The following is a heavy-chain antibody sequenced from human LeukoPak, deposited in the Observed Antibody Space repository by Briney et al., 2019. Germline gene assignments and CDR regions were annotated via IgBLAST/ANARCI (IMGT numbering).Heavy chain of an antibody. J-gene: IGHJ6*02. CDR3: ASSYSSSWGTPYYYYGMDV. Sequence: GESLKISCEVSGHIFTNHWIGWVRQMSGKGLEWMGIINLGDSDTKYSPSFQGQVTISLDKSISTAYLQWSSLKASDTAMYYCASSYSSSWGTPYYYYGMDVWGQGTTVTVSS. D-gene: IGHD6-13*01. V-gene: IGHV5-51*01. CDR1: GHIFTNHW. CDR2: INLGDSDT.